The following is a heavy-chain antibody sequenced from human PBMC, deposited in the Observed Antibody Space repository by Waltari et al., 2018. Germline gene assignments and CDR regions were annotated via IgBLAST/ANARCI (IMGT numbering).Heavy chain of an antibody. D-gene: IGHD7-27*01. CDR2: IGTAGDT. J-gene: IGHJ4*02. V-gene: IGHV3-13*01. CDR1: GFTFSSYD. Sequence: EVQLVASGGGLVQPGGSLRLSCAASGFTFSSYDMHWVRQATGKGLEWVSAIGTAGDTYYPGSVKGRFTISRENAKNSLYLQMNSLRAGDTAVYYCARGSGGWGFDYWGQGTLVTVSS. CDR3: ARGSGGWGFDY.